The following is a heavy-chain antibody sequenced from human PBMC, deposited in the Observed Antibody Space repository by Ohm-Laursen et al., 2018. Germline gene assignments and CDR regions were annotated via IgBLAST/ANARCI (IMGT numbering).Heavy chain of an antibody. J-gene: IGHJ4*02. V-gene: IGHV1-69*04. Sequence: GSSVKVSCKTSEGTFNSYAVTWVRQAPGQGLEWMGRIIPMLDVPTYSQELQGRVTMTADKSTGTAYLELSSLTSKDTAVYYCARENHMGGGPTLSYFAYWGQGTLVTVSS. CDR3: ARENHMGGGPTLSYFAY. CDR2: IIPMLDVP. CDR1: EGTFNSYA. D-gene: IGHD1-14*01.